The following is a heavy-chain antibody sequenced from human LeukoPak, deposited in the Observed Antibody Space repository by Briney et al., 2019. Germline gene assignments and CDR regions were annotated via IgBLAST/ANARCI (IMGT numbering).Heavy chain of an antibody. CDR2: INPNSGGT. Sequence: ASVKVSCKASGYTFTGYYMHWVRQAPGQGLEWMGWINPNSGGTNYAQKFQGRVTMTRDTSISTAYMELSRLRSDDTAVYYCASDWGLSQLEYCSNANCYMGAFDIWGQGTMVTVSS. CDR3: ASDWGLSQLEYCSNANCYMGAFDI. V-gene: IGHV1-2*02. CDR1: GYTFTGYY. J-gene: IGHJ3*02. D-gene: IGHD2-2*02.